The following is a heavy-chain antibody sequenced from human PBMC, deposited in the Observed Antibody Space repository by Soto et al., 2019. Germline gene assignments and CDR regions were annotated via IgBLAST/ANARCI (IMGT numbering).Heavy chain of an antibody. J-gene: IGHJ6*02. CDR1: GYRFRTHL. Sequence: GAPPKISCQAPGYRFRTHLIGWRRQRPGHGREWRGIIYPGDSDTKYSPSLQGQVSISADTSISTAYLQWTSLKASDTAMYYCARSRRGAYSSGWYSPSGYYNYGIDVWGQG. V-gene: IGHV5-51*01. CDR3: ARSRRGAYSSGWYSPSGYYNYGIDV. D-gene: IGHD6-19*01. CDR2: IYPGDSDT.